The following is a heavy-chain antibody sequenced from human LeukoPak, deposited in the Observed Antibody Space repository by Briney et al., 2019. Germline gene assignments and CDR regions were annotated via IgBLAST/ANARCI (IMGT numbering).Heavy chain of an antibody. Sequence: SETLSLTCTVSGGSVSSSSYYWGYIRQPPGKGLEWIGYIYYSGSTNYNASLTNRVTISVDTSKNQFSLKLSSVTAADTAVYYCARGDWFLNYWGQGTLVTVSS. V-gene: IGHV4-61*01. CDR3: ARGDWFLNY. CDR2: IYYSGST. J-gene: IGHJ4*02. CDR1: GGSVSSSSYY. D-gene: IGHD3-9*01.